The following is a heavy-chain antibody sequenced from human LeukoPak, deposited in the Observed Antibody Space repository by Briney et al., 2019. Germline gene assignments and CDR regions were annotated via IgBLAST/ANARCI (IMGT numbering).Heavy chain of an antibody. CDR2: MYQSATT. CDR3: ARLTGTTH. CDR1: NYSISNGYY. D-gene: IGHD1-7*01. Sequence: SETLSLTCKVSNYSISNGYYWGWIRQPPGKGLEWIGSMYQSATTYYNASLKSRVTISVDTSKNQFSLKLTSVTAADTAVYYCARLTGTTHWGQGTLVIVPS. V-gene: IGHV4-38-2*02. J-gene: IGHJ4*02.